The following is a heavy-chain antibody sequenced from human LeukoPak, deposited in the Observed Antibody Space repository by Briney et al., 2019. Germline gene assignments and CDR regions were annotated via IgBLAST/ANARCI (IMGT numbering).Heavy chain of an antibody. J-gene: IGHJ4*02. CDR2: IKQDGSEK. D-gene: IGHD3-10*01. V-gene: IGHV3-7*01. CDR1: GFTPSSYW. Sequence: GRSLRPSCAASGFTPSSYWISWVRQAPGKGVEGVANIKQDGSEKYSVDSVKSRFTISRDNAKISLYLQMNSLRAEDTAVYYCAREETYYYGSGSYSIDYWGQGTLVTVSS. CDR3: AREETYYYGSGSYSIDY.